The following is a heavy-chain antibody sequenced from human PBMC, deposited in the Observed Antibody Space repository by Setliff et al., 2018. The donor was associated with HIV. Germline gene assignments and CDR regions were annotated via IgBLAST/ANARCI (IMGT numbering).Heavy chain of an antibody. Sequence: ASETLSLTCTVSGVSVSSHYWSWIRQPPGKGLEWIGSIYYSGSTKYNPSLKSRVTISVDTSKNQFSLNLSSVTAADTGVYFCARVEAKVRGATYGMDVWGQGTTVTVSS. CDR2: IYYSGST. CDR1: GVSVSSHY. V-gene: IGHV4-59*02. CDR3: ARVEAKVRGATYGMDV. J-gene: IGHJ6*02. D-gene: IGHD3-10*01.